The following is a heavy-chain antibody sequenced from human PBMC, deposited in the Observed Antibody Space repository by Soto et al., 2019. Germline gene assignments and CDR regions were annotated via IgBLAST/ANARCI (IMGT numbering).Heavy chain of an antibody. V-gene: IGHV4-30-2*01. D-gene: IGHD2-21*02. CDR2: IYHSGST. Sequence: TLSLTSALFSHSITSRVSSWIWISQLPGKGLEWIGYIYHSGSTYYNPSLKSRVTISVDRSKNQFSLKLSSVTAADTAVYYCARDLWGYCGTDCYPLDVWGQGTTVS. J-gene: IGHJ6*02. CDR1: SHSITSRVSS. CDR3: ARDLWGYCGTDCYPLDV.